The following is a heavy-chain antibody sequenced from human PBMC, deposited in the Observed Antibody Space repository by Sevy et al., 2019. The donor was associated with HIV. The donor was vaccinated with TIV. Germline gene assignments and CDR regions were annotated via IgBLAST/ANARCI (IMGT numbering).Heavy chain of an antibody. D-gene: IGHD1-26*01. Sequence: GGSLRLSCVASGFIFRDRYMSWIRQAPGKGLEWVSFISSRSSEINYADSVEGRFTISRDNAKNSLYLQMNSLRVEDTALYYCVKDRSGSYSFDYWGQGTLVTVSS. CDR3: VKDRSGSYSFDY. J-gene: IGHJ4*02. V-gene: IGHV3-11*05. CDR2: ISSRSSEI. CDR1: GFIFRDRY.